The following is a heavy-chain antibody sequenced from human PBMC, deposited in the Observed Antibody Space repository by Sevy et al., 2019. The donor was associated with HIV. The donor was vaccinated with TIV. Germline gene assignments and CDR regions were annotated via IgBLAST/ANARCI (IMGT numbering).Heavy chain of an antibody. Sequence: GGSLRLSCAASGFTFSSYSMNWVRQAPGKGLEWVSSISSSSSYIYYADSVKGRFTISRDNAKNSLYLQMNSLRAEDTAVYYCAAHYDFWSGYYNYYYYYGMDVWGQGTTVTVSS. J-gene: IGHJ6*02. V-gene: IGHV3-21*01. CDR3: AAHYDFWSGYYNYYYYYGMDV. D-gene: IGHD3-3*01. CDR2: ISSSSSYI. CDR1: GFTFSSYS.